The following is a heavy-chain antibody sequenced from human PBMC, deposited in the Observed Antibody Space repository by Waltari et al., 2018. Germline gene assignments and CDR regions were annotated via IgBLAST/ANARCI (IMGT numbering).Heavy chain of an antibody. CDR1: GDSAPCNSAL. D-gene: IGHD3-10*01. Sequence: QVQLQQSGPGLVTPSQTLPLTCAIPGDSAPCNSALWNWIRQSPSRGLEWLGRTYYRSKWYSDSAVSVKSRITINPDTSKNQFSLQLNSVTPEDTAVYYCARGGFGFNAGRFDSWGRGTLVTVTS. J-gene: IGHJ4*02. CDR2: TYYRSKWYS. CDR3: ARGGFGFNAGRFDS. V-gene: IGHV6-1*01.